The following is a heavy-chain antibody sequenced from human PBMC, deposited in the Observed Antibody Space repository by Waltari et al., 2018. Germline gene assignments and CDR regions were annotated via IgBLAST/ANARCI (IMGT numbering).Heavy chain of an antibody. CDR3: ARARHYYDSSGFTYYFDY. J-gene: IGHJ4*02. Sequence: QVQLQESGPGLVKPSETLSLTCTVSGGSISSYYWSWIRQPAGKGLEWIGRIYTSGSTNYNPSLKRRVTISVDTSKNQFSLKLSSVTAADTAVYYCARARHYYDSSGFTYYFDYWGQGTLVTVSS. V-gene: IGHV4-4*07. CDR1: GGSISSYY. D-gene: IGHD3-22*01. CDR2: IYTSGST.